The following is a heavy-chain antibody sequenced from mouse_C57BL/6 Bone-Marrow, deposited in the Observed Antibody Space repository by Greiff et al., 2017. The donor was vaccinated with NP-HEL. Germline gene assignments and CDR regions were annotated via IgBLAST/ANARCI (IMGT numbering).Heavy chain of an antibody. CDR1: GFTFSDYG. D-gene: IGHD1-1*01. CDR2: ISSGSSTI. Sequence: EVKVEESGGGLVKPGGSLKLSCAASGFTFSDYGMHWVRQAPEKGLEWVAYISSGSSTIYYADTVKGRFTISRDNAKNTLFLQMTSLRSEDTAMYYCARRGIYGSSPYYFDYWGQGTTLTVSS. V-gene: IGHV5-17*01. CDR3: ARRGIYGSSPYYFDY. J-gene: IGHJ2*01.